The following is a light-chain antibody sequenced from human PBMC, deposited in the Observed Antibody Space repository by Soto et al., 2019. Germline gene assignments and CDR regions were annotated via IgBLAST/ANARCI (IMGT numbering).Light chain of an antibody. J-gene: IGKJ2*01. Sequence: EIVLTQSPGTLSLSPGERATLSCRASQSVSSSYLAWYQQKPGQAPRLLIYGASSRATGIPDRFSGSGSGTDIPLTISRLEPEDFAVYYCQQYCSSPLTFGQGTKLEIK. CDR1: QSVSSSY. V-gene: IGKV3-20*01. CDR2: GAS. CDR3: QQYCSSPLT.